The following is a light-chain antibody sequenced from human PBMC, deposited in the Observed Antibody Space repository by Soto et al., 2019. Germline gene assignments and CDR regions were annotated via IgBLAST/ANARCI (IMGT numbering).Light chain of an antibody. J-gene: IGKJ2*03. V-gene: IGKV1-9*01. CDR1: QDFNNY. Sequence: DIQLTQSPSFLSASVGDRVTITCRASQDFNNYLAWYQQKPGEAPKLLMYVASTLQSGVPSRFSGSGSGTEFTLTISGLQPDDFATYYCQQYNSYPYSFGQGTKVDIK. CDR3: QQYNSYPYS. CDR2: VAS.